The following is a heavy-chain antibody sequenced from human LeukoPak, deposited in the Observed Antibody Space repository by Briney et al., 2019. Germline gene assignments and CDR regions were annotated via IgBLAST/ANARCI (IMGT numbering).Heavy chain of an antibody. Sequence: RRSLSLSCAASGFTFNEYAIHWVRQAPGKGLEWVAVVSSDGINKYYADSVKGRFTISRDNSKNTLYLQMNSLRPEDTAVYYCAREKDYGDYIDFWGQGTLVTVSS. J-gene: IGHJ4*02. CDR2: VSSDGINK. V-gene: IGHV3-30-3*01. CDR1: GFTFNEYA. CDR3: AREKDYGDYIDF. D-gene: IGHD4-17*01.